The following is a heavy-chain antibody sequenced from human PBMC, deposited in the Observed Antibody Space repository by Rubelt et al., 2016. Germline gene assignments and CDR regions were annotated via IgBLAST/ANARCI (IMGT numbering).Heavy chain of an antibody. CDR3: ARGRSSSEGFDY. J-gene: IGHJ4*02. CDR2: IYYSGST. CDR1: GGSISSSSYY. Sequence: QLQLQESGPGLVKPSETLSLTCTVSGGSISSSSYYWGWIRQPPGKGLEWIGSIYYSGSTYYNPSLKSRVTISVDTSKNQFSLKLSSVTDADTAVYYCARGRSSSEGFDYWGQGTLVTVSS. V-gene: IGHV4-39*07. D-gene: IGHD6-13*01.